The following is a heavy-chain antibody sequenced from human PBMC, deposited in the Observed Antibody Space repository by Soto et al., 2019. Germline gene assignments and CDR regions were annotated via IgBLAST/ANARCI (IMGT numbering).Heavy chain of an antibody. CDR2: FDPEDGET. CDR1: GYARTEVS. CDR3: DTAGVISGWRHFDY. V-gene: IGHV1-24*01. J-gene: IGHJ4*02. D-gene: IGHD6-19*01. Sequence: KVPGKVSGYARTEVSLHWVRQAPGKGLEWMGGFDPEDGETIYAQKFQGRVTMTEDTSTDTAYMELSSLRSEDTAVYYCDTAGVISGWRHFDYWGQGALAPVPS.